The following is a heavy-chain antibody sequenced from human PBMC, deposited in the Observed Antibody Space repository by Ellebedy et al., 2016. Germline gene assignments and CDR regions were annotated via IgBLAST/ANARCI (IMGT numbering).Heavy chain of an antibody. CDR2: IYYSGST. CDR1: GGSISSGDYY. Sequence: SETLSLTXTVSGGSISSGDYYWSWIRQPPGKGLEWIGYIYYSGSTYYNPSLKSRVTISVDTSKNQFSLKLSSVTAADTAVYYCARERERDYKQDRRFYFDYWGQGTLVTVSS. CDR3: ARERERDYKQDRRFYFDY. J-gene: IGHJ4*02. V-gene: IGHV4-30-4*01. D-gene: IGHD4-11*01.